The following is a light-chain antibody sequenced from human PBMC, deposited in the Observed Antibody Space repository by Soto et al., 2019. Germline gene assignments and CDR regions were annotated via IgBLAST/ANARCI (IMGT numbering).Light chain of an antibody. V-gene: IGKV2-28*01. CDR3: MQALQTPIT. CDR2: LGS. CDR1: QSILYSSNNKNY. J-gene: IGKJ5*01. Sequence: IVMTQSPDSLAVSLGERATINCKSSQSILYSSNNKNYLVWYLQKPGQSPQLLIYLGSNRASGVPDRFSGSGSGTDFTLKISRVEAEDVGVYYCMQALQTPITFGQGTRLEIK.